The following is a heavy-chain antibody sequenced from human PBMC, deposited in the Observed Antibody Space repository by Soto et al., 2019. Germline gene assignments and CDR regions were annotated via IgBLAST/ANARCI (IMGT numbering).Heavy chain of an antibody. CDR3: AKDLVATTQNYMDV. V-gene: IGHV3-23*01. D-gene: IGHD5-12*01. CDR2: ISGSGGST. J-gene: IGHJ6*03. CDR1: GFTFSSYA. Sequence: GGSLRLSCAASGFTFSSYAMSWVRQAPGKGLEWVSAISGSGGSTYYADSVKGRFTISRDNSKNTLYLQMNSLRAEDTAVYYCAKDLVATTQNYMDVWGKGTTVTVSS.